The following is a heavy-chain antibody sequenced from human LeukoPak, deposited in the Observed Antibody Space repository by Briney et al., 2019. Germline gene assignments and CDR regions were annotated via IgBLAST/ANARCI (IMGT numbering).Heavy chain of an antibody. CDR2: INWSGGST. V-gene: IGHV3-20*04. J-gene: IGHJ4*02. CDR1: GFTFSRFA. Sequence: GGSLRLSCAASGFTFSRFAMCWVRQAPGKGLEWVSGINWSGGSTGYADPLRGRFTISRDNAKNSLYLQMDSLRAEDTALYYCARAPITSPFYFDYWGQGTLVTVSS. CDR3: ARAPITSPFYFDY. D-gene: IGHD2-2*01.